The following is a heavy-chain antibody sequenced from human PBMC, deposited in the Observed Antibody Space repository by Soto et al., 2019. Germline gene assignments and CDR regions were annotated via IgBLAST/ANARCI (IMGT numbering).Heavy chain of an antibody. CDR1: GDSVSSYSAA. CDR2: TYYRSKWYN. CDR3: ARHPLTMVRGVSGRYYYYGMDV. J-gene: IGHJ6*02. D-gene: IGHD3-10*01. Sequence: SQTLSLTCAISGDSVSSYSAAWNWIRQSPSRGLEWLGRTYYRSKWYNDYAVSVKSRITINPDTSKNQFSLQLNSVTPEDTAVYYCARHPLTMVRGVSGRYYYYGMDVWGQGTTVTVSS. V-gene: IGHV6-1*01.